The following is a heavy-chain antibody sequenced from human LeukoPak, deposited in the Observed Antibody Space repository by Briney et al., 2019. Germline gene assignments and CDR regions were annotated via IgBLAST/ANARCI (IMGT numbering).Heavy chain of an antibody. CDR2: ISYDGSNK. CDR3: ARDNHYYGSGSYDY. J-gene: IGHJ4*02. V-gene: IGHV3-33*01. Sequence: RGSLRLSCAASGFTFSSYGMHWVRQAPGKGLEWVAVISYDGSNKYYADSVKGRFIISRDNSKNTLYLQMNSLRAEDTAVYYCARDNHYYGSGSYDYWGQGTLVTVSS. D-gene: IGHD3-10*01. CDR1: GFTFSSYG.